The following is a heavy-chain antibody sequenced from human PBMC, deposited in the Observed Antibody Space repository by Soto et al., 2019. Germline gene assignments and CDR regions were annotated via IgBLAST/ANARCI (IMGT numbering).Heavy chain of an antibody. J-gene: IGHJ6*03. V-gene: IGHV4-59*01. CDR2: IYYSGST. CDR1: GGSISSYY. Sequence: PSETLSLTCTVSGGSISSYYWSWIRQPPGKGLEWIGYIYYSGSTNYNPSLKSRVTISVDTSKNQFSLKLSSVTAADTAVYYCASLARVRGVKRYYYMDVWGKGTTVTVSS. CDR3: ASLARVRGVKRYYYMDV. D-gene: IGHD3-10*01.